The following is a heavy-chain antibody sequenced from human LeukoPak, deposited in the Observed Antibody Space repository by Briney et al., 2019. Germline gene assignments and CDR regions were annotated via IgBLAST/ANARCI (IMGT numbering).Heavy chain of an antibody. V-gene: IGHV3-23*01. CDR1: GFTFSNYA. Sequence: GGSLRLSCAVSGFTFSNYAFNWVRQAPGKGLEWVSAITGSGGSTYYADSVKGRFTISRDNSKNTLYLQMNSLRAEDTAVYFCAKDWGTYSGYEFDYWGQGTLVTVSS. D-gene: IGHD5-12*01. J-gene: IGHJ4*02. CDR3: AKDWGTYSGYEFDY. CDR2: ITGSGGST.